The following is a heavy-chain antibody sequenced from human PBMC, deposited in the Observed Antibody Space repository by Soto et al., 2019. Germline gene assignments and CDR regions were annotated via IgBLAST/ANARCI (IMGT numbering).Heavy chain of an antibody. J-gene: IGHJ4*02. D-gene: IGHD4-17*01. Sequence: EVQLVESGGGLVQPGGSLRLSCAASGFTVSSNYMSWVRQAPGKGLEWVSVLYSEDTTYYTDSVKGRFTTSRDNSKNTLYLQMNSLRVEDTAVYYCARVGEDYGDSSDYRGQGTLVTVSS. CDR3: ARVGEDYGDSSDY. V-gene: IGHV3-66*01. CDR2: LYSEDTT. CDR1: GFTVSSNY.